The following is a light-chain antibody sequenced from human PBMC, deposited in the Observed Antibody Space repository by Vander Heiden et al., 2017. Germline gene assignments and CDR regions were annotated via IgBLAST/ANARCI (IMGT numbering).Light chain of an antibody. CDR3: MQTLQTPWT. CDR2: LGS. V-gene: IGKV2-28*01. CDR1: QSLLHGNGYNY. Sequence: DILMTQSPLSLPVTPGEPASISCRSSQSLLHGNGYNYLHWYLQKPGQSPQLLIYLGSLRTSGVLDRFSGSGSGTDFTLKISRVEAEDVGVYYCMQTLQTPWTFGQGTKVEIK. J-gene: IGKJ1*01.